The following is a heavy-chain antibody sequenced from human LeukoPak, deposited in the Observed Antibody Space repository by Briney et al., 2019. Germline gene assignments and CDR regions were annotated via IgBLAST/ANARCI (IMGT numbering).Heavy chain of an antibody. CDR3: ARDIVRGEYFQH. D-gene: IGHD3-16*02. Sequence: GGSLRLSCAASGFTFSSYAMSWVRQAPGKGLEWVSTISGSDGSTYYAGSVKGRFTISRDNSKNTLYLQMNSLRAEDTAVYYCARDIVRGEYFQHWGQGTLVTVSS. CDR1: GFTFSSYA. J-gene: IGHJ1*01. V-gene: IGHV3-23*01. CDR2: ISGSDGST.